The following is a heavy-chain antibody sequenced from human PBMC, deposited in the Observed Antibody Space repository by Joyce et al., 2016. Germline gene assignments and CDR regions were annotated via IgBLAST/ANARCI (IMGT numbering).Heavy chain of an antibody. CDR2: INRDDSRI. CDR3: TTPSCAN. D-gene: IGHD2-2*01. J-gene: IGHJ4*02. V-gene: IGHV3-48*03. CDR1: GIIFSSKE. Sequence: EVHLVESGGGLVQPGGSLRLSCAASGIIFSSKEMNWVRQAPGKGVEWISSINRDDSRIHYADSVRGRFTISRDNARNSLYLEMNYLRVEDTAIYYCTTPSCANWGQGSLVTVSS.